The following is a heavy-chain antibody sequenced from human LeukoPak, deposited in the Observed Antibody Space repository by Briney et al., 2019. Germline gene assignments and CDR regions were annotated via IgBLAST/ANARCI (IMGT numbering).Heavy chain of an antibody. CDR1: GGSISSGDYY. V-gene: IGHV4-30-4*08. CDR2: IYYSGST. Sequence: SQTLSLTCTVSGGSISSGDYYWSSIRQPPGKGLEWIGYIYYSGSTYYNPSLKSRVTISVDTSKNQFSLKLSSVTAADTAVYYCARDALGYCSSTSCYAFDIWGQGTMVTVSS. J-gene: IGHJ3*02. D-gene: IGHD2-2*01. CDR3: ARDALGYCSSTSCYAFDI.